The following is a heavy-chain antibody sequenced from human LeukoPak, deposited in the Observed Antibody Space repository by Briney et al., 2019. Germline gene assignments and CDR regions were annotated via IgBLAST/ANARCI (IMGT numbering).Heavy chain of an antibody. CDR1: GFSFSSYA. D-gene: IGHD4-17*01. V-gene: IGHV3-23*01. CDR2: ISGSGGST. CDR3: AKRGEYGDYEGY. Sequence: GGSLRLSCAASGFSFSSYAMSWVRQAPGKGLEWVSAISGSGGSTYYADPVKGRFTISRDNSKNTLYLQMNSLRAEDTAVYYCAKRGEYGDYEGYWGQGTLVTVSS. J-gene: IGHJ4*02.